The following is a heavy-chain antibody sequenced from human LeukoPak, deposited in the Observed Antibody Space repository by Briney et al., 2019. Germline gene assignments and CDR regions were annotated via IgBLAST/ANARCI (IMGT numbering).Heavy chain of an antibody. CDR2: INHSGST. D-gene: IGHD6-6*01. CDR1: GGSFSGYH. V-gene: IGHV4-34*01. J-gene: IGHJ5*02. CDR3: AXXXXSSSLWFDP. Sequence: SETLSLTCGVYGGSFSGYHWSWIRLRPGKGLEWIGDINHSGSTHYNPSLKSRVPISVDTSNNQFSLKLHSVTAADTAVYYCAXXXXSSSLWFDPWGQGTLVTVSS.